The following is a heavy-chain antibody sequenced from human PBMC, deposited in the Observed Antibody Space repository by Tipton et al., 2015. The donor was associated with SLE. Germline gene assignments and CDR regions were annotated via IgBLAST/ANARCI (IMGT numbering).Heavy chain of an antibody. Sequence: TLSLTCTVSRGSINSGGYYWSWIRQHPGKGLEWSGYIYYTGSAFYNPSLTSRISISVDTSKNQFSLKLSSVTAADTAVYYCARGGVVTLTQFDYWGQGTLVTVSS. D-gene: IGHD3-3*01. CDR3: ARGGVVTLTQFDY. CDR2: IYYTGSA. V-gene: IGHV4-31*03. J-gene: IGHJ4*02. CDR1: RGSINSGGYY.